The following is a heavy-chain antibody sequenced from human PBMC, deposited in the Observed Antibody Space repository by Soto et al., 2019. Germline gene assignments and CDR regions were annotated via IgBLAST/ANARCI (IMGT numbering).Heavy chain of an antibody. V-gene: IGHV3-21*01. CDR1: GFTFSSYS. Sequence: PGGSLRLSCAASGFTFSSYSMNWVRQAPGKGLEWVSSISSSSSYIYYADSAKGRFTISRDNAKNSLYLQMNSLRDEDTAVYYCARDAGYYGSGSYYTFWFGPWGQGTLVTVSS. CDR2: ISSSSSYI. J-gene: IGHJ5*02. D-gene: IGHD3-10*01. CDR3: ARDAGYYGSGSYYTFWFGP.